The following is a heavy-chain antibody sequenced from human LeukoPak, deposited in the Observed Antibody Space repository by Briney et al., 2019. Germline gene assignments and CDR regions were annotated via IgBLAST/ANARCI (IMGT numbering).Heavy chain of an antibody. CDR3: ARHRFGHLFDY. Sequence: NPGGSLRLSCAASGFTFSSYAMSWIRQPPGKGQEWIGYVYHTGHTHYSPSLKSRVTVSLDTSRNQVSLKLSSVTAADTAVYYCARHRFGHLFDYWGQGTLVIVSS. D-gene: IGHD3-16*01. V-gene: IGHV4-59*01. J-gene: IGHJ4*02. CDR2: VYHTGHT. CDR1: GFTFSSYA.